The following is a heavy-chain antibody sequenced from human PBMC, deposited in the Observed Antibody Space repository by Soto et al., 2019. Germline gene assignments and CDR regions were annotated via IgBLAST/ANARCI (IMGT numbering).Heavy chain of an antibody. D-gene: IGHD2-2*01. Sequence: GGSLRLSCAASGFTFSSYGMHWVRQAPGKGLEWVAVISYDGSNKYYADSVKGRFTISRDNSKNTLYLQMNSLRAEDTAVYYCAKEKCSTSSTSCYLDYWGQGTLVTVSS. CDR1: GFTFSSYG. V-gene: IGHV3-30*18. J-gene: IGHJ4*02. CDR3: AKEKCSTSSTSCYLDY. CDR2: ISYDGSNK.